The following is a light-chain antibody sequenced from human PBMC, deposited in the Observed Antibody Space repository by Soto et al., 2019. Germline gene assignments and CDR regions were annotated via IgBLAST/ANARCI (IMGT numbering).Light chain of an antibody. CDR1: QSISSN. Sequence: ITQSPSTLSASVGDRVTITCRASQSISSNLAWYQQKPGQAPRLLMFRTSSRATGFPARFSGSGSGTEFNLTISSLQSEDFGVYYCQQYNNWPRATFGGGTKVDIK. J-gene: IGKJ4*01. CDR2: RTS. V-gene: IGKV3-15*01. CDR3: QQYNNWPRAT.